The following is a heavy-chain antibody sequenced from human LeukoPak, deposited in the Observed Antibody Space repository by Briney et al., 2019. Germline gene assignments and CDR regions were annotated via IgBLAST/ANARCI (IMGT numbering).Heavy chain of an antibody. CDR2: ISSSGSTI. CDR1: GFTFSDYY. J-gene: IGHJ3*02. D-gene: IGHD6-19*01. Sequence: GGSLRLSCAASGFTFSDYYMSWIRQAPGKGLEWVSYISSSGSTIYYADSVKGRFTISRGNAKNSLYLQMNSLRAEDTAVYYCARWSSSGWLDAFDIWGQGTMVTVSS. CDR3: ARWSSSGWLDAFDI. V-gene: IGHV3-11*01.